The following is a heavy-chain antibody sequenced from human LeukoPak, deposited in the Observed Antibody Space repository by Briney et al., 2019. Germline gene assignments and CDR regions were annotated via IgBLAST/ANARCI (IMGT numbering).Heavy chain of an antibody. V-gene: IGHV3-30*03. Sequence: GRSLRLSCAASGFTFSSYGMHWVRQAPGKGLEWVAVISYGGNDKYYADSVKGRFTISRDNSKNTLYLQMNSLRAEDTAVYYCARDLYSGSYQGAFDIWGQGTMVTVSS. CDR1: GFTFSSYG. J-gene: IGHJ3*02. CDR3: ARDLYSGSYQGAFDI. CDR2: ISYGGNDK. D-gene: IGHD1-26*01.